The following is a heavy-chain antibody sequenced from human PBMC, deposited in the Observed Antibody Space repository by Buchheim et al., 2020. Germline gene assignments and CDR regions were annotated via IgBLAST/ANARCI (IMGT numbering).Heavy chain of an antibody. CDR1: GFSLSTSGVG. D-gene: IGHD3-22*01. J-gene: IGHJ4*02. CDR3: AHRPGRGVYYYDSSGYLFDY. CDR2: IYWDDDK. Sequence: QITLKESGPTLVKPTQTLTLTCTFSGFSLSTSGVGVGWIRQPPGKALEWLALIYWDDDKRYSPSLKSRLTITNDTSKNQVVLTMTNMDPVDTATYYCAHRPGRGVYYYDSSGYLFDYWGQGTL. V-gene: IGHV2-5*02.